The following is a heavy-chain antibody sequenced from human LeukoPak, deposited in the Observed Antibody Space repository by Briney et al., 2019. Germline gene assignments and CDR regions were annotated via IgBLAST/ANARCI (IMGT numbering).Heavy chain of an antibody. D-gene: IGHD4-17*01. V-gene: IGHV3-7*03. CDR3: ASAPSDYGDDDYFDY. CDR1: GFTFSSYA. Sequence: PGGSLRLSCAASGFTFSSYAMSWVRQAPGKGLEWVANIKQDGSEKYYVDSVKGRFTISRDNAKNSLYLQMNSLRAEDTAVYYCASAPSDYGDDDYFDYWGQGTLVTVSS. J-gene: IGHJ4*02. CDR2: IKQDGSEK.